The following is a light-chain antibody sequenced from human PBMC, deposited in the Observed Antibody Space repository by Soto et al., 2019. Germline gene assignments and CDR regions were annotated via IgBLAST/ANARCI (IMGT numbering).Light chain of an antibody. V-gene: IGLV2-14*01. J-gene: IGLJ2*01. CDR3: SSYTSSSTVF. CDR2: DVR. Sequence: QSALTQPASVSGSPGQSITISCTGTSSDVGVYNYVSWYQQHPGKAPKLLIYDVRNRPSGVSNRFSGSTAGNTASLTISGLQAEDEADYYCSSYTSSSTVFFGGGTQLTVL. CDR1: SSDVGVYNY.